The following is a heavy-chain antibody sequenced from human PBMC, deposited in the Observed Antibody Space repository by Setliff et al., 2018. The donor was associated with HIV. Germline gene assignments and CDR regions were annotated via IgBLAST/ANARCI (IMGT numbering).Heavy chain of an antibody. CDR1: GYSINNIHY. CDR3: VRRDVSFLFGQFDS. CDR2: IYDGGTT. Sequence: SETLSLTCDVSGYSINNIHYWGWIRQPPGKRLECLGNIYDGGTTYHNPSLKGSVTISIDTSKAQFSLKLISVTAADTAVYYCVRRDVSFLFGQFDSWGQGILVTVSS. D-gene: IGHD3-10*02. V-gene: IGHV4-38-2*01. J-gene: IGHJ4*02.